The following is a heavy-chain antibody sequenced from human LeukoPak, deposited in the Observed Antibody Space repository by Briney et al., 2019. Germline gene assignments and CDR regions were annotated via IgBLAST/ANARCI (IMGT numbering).Heavy chain of an antibody. Sequence: GRSLRLFCAASGFTFSSYGMHWVRQAPGKGLEWVAVISYDGSNKYYADSVKGRFTISRDNSKNTLYLQMNSLRAEDTAVYYCAKDSLVGPLDYWGQGTLVTVSS. CDR3: AKDSLVGPLDY. CDR2: ISYDGSNK. V-gene: IGHV3-30*18. J-gene: IGHJ4*02. D-gene: IGHD1-26*01. CDR1: GFTFSSYG.